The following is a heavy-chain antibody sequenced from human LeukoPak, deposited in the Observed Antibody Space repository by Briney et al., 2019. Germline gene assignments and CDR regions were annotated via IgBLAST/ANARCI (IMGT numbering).Heavy chain of an antibody. D-gene: IGHD1-26*01. CDR2: LSHSGSS. CDR3: AKAFEGSLRVGASVGDAFDI. CDR1: GYSISSGYY. Sequence: SETLSLTCTVSGYSISSGYYCDWIRQPPGKGLEWIGTLSHSGSSYYNPSLKSRVTISVDTSKNQFSLNLSSVTAADTAVYYCAKAFEGSLRVGASVGDAFDIWGQGTMVTVSS. J-gene: IGHJ3*02. V-gene: IGHV4-38-2*02.